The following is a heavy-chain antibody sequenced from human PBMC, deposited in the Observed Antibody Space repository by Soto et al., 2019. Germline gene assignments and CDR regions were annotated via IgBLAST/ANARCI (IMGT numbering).Heavy chain of an antibody. J-gene: IGHJ4*01. Sequence: GGSLRLSCAASGFTFSSYWMHWVRQAPGKGLVWVSRINSDGSSTSYADSVKGRFTISRDNSKNTLFLQMNSLRPEDTAMYYCVKDHPALEYWGHGTLVTVSS. V-gene: IGHV3-74*01. CDR2: INSDGSST. CDR3: VKDHPALEY. CDR1: GFTFSSYW.